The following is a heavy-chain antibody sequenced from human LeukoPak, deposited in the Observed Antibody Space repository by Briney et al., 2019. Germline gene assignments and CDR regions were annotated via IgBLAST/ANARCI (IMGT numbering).Heavy chain of an antibody. CDR2: IKQDGSAN. J-gene: IGHJ6*02. D-gene: IGHD3-3*01. CDR1: GVTFSSYW. V-gene: IGHV3-7*01. CDR3: ASDPPPNYDLWSGYYTGYYYYGMDV. Sequence: PGGTLRLSCAASGVTFSSYWMSWVRQAPGKGLEWVANIKQDGSANYYVDPVKGRFTISSDNPKTSLYLQMNSLRAEDPAVYYCASDPPPNYDLWSGYYTGYYYYGMDVWGQGTTVTVS.